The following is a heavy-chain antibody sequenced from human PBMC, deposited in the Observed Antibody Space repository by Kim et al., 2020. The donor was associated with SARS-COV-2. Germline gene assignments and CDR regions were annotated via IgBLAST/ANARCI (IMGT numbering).Heavy chain of an antibody. D-gene: IGHD3-10*01. CDR3: ARLGALHGGSFDY. V-gene: IGHV5-51*01. Sequence: YSPSLQGQVTISADKSISTAYLQWSSLKASDTAMYYCARLGALHGGSFDYWGQGTLVTVSS. J-gene: IGHJ4*02.